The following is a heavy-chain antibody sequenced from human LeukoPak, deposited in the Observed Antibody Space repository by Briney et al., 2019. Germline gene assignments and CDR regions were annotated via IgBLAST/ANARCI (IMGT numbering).Heavy chain of an antibody. CDR2: IYSGGST. V-gene: IGHV3-66*01. Sequence: GGSLRLSWAASGFTVSSDYMSSGRHAPGERLGWVSVIYSGGSTYYADSVKGIFTISRDNSKTTLYLQMNSLRDENTAVYYCATVVAAAGRRGYYYYYGMDVWGQGTTVTVSS. CDR1: GFTVSSDY. D-gene: IGHD6-13*01. J-gene: IGHJ6*02. CDR3: ATVVAAAGRRGYYYYYGMDV.